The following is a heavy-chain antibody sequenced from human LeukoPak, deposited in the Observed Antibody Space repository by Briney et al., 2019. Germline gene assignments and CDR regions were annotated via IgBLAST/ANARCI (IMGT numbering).Heavy chain of an antibody. D-gene: IGHD3-9*01. CDR3: TDYDILTGYFR. V-gene: IGHV3-73*01. Sequence: PGGSLRLSCAASGFTFSGSAMHWVRQASGKGLEWVGRIRSKANSYATAYAASVKGRFTISRDDSKNTAYLQMNSLKTEDTAVYYCTDYDILTGYFRWGQGTLVTVSS. CDR2: IRSKANSYAT. J-gene: IGHJ4*02. CDR1: GFTFSGSA.